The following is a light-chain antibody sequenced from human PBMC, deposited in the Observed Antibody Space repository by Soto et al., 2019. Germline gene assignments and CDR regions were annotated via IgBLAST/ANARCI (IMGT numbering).Light chain of an antibody. J-gene: IGLJ1*01. V-gene: IGLV1-51*02. CDR1: SSNLGSNY. CDR2: ANN. CDR3: GTWDNSPGVYV. Sequence: QSALTQPPSVSAAPGQKVAISCSGSSSNLGSNYVSWYQHLPGTAPKLLIHANNERPSGIPDRFSGSKSGTSATLDITGLLTGDEADYYCGTWDNSPGVYVFGTGTKVTVL.